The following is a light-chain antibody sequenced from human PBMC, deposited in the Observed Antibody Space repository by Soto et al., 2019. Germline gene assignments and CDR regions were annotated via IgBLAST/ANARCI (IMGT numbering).Light chain of an antibody. CDR1: SSDVGGYHY. CDR3: SSYSGSSNYV. V-gene: IGLV2-8*01. J-gene: IGLJ1*01. CDR2: EVI. Sequence: QSVLTQPPSASGSPGQSVTISCTGTSSDVGGYHYVSWYQQHPGKAPKLMIFEVIKRPSGVPDRFSGSKSGNTASLTVSGLQAEDEADYYCSSYSGSSNYVFGTGTKLTVL.